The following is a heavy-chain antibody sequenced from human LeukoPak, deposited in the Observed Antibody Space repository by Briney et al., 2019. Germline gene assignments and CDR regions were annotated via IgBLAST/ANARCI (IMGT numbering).Heavy chain of an antibody. D-gene: IGHD3-3*01. J-gene: IGHJ4*02. CDR1: GFTFSNYA. Sequence: GGSLRLSCAASGFTFSNYAMSWVRQAPGKGLEWVSGISGSGGSTYYADSVKGRFTISRDNSKNTLYLQMNSLRAEDTAIYYCANLPGWSQRSHYFDYWGQGTLVTVSS. CDR2: ISGSGGST. CDR3: ANLPGWSQRSHYFDY. V-gene: IGHV3-23*01.